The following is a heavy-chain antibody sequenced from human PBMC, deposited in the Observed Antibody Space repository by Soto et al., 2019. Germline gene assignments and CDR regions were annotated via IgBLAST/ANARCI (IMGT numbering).Heavy chain of an antibody. Sequence: SETLSLTCAVSGGSISSSNWWSWVRQPPGKGLEWIGEIYHSGSTNYNPSLKSRVTISVDKSKNQFSLKLSSVTAADTAVYYCARVVPRDIVATIRGRYNWFDPWGQGTLVTVSS. CDR3: ARVVPRDIVATIRGRYNWFDP. D-gene: IGHD5-12*01. J-gene: IGHJ5*02. CDR2: IYHSGST. V-gene: IGHV4-4*02. CDR1: GGSISSSNW.